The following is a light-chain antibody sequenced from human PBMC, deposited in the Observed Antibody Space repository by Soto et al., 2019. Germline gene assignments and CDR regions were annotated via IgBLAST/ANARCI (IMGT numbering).Light chain of an antibody. CDR1: QSLIHSDGSTY. V-gene: IGKV2-30*02. CDR3: MQGTHWPWT. J-gene: IGKJ1*01. Sequence: DVVMTQSPLSLPVTLGPPASISCRSSQSLIHSDGSTYLSWFQQRPGRSPRRLIYEVSDRDSGVPDRFSGSGSGTDFTLKISRVEAEDVGVYYCMQGTHWPWTFGQGTEVEIK. CDR2: EVS.